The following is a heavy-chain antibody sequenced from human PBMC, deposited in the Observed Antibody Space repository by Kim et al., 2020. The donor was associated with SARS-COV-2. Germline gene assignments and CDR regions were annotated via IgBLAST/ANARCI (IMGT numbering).Heavy chain of an antibody. CDR1: GFTFSRFA. J-gene: IGHJ3*01. V-gene: IGHV3-30*04. CDR2: ISYDGSNE. Sequence: GGSLRLSCVASGFTFSRFAMHWVRQVPGKVLEWVAFISYDGSNEYYTDSVKGRITISRDDSKNTLYLQMNSLKPEDTAVYYCARDVYAAADASWDLWNDGFGAWG. CDR3: ARDVYAAADASWDLWNDGFGA. D-gene: IGHD3-3*01.